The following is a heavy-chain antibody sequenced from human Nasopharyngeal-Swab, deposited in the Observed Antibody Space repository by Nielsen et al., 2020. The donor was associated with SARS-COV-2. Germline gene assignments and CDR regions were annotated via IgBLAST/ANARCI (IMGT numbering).Heavy chain of an antibody. V-gene: IGHV3-21*01. J-gene: IGHJ6*02. CDR2: ISSSSYI. CDR3: ARDGLDYDFWSAYFMDV. D-gene: IGHD3-3*01. CDR1: VFSFNNYN. Sequence: LSLTCAASVFSFNNYNFNWVRQAPGKGLEWVSSISSSSYIYYADSVKGRFTISRDNAKNSLYLQMNSLRAEDTAVYYCARDGLDYDFWSAYFMDVWGQGTTVTVSS.